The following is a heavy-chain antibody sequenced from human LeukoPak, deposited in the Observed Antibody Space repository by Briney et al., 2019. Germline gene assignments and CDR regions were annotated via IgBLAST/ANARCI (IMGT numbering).Heavy chain of an antibody. CDR2: ISGGGGST. CDR3: AKDLLAAAEGYFDY. CDR1: GFTFSSYA. J-gene: IGHJ4*02. Sequence: GGSLRLSCAASGFTFSSYAMSWVRQAPGKGLEWVSPISGGGGSTYYADSVKGRFTISRDNSKNTLYLQMNSLKAEDTAVYYCAKDLLAAAEGYFDYWGQGTLVTVSS. D-gene: IGHD6-13*01. V-gene: IGHV3-23*01.